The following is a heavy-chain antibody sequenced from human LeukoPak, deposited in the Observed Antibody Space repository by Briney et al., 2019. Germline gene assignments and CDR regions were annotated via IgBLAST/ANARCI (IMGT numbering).Heavy chain of an antibody. V-gene: IGHV1-2*02. Sequence: ASVKVSCKASGYTFTGYYMHWVRQAPGQGLEWMGWINPNSGGTNYAQKFQGRVTMTRDTSISTVYMELSSLRSEDTAMYYCARDLCSGGNCYDDAFDIWGQGTMVTVSS. CDR2: INPNSGGT. CDR1: GYTFTGYY. CDR3: ARDLCSGGNCYDDAFDI. J-gene: IGHJ3*02. D-gene: IGHD2-15*01.